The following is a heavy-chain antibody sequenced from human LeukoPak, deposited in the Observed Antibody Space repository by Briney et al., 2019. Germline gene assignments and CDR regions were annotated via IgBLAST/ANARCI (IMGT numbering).Heavy chain of an antibody. CDR1: GYTFTSYA. D-gene: IGHD5-18*01. V-gene: IGHV1-3*01. Sequence: ASVKVSCKASGYTFTSYAMHWVRQAPGQRLEWMGWINAGNGNTKYSQKFQGRVTITRDTSTSTAYMELSSLRSEDTAVYYCARSPRRGYSYGPSRFDPWGQGTLVTVSS. CDR2: INAGNGNT. J-gene: IGHJ5*02. CDR3: ARSPRRGYSYGPSRFDP.